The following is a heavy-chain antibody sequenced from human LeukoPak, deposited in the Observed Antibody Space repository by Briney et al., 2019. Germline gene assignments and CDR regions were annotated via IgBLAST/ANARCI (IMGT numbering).Heavy chain of an antibody. CDR3: ARDPDSSGLRGFDY. V-gene: IGHV3-21*01. CDR2: ISSSSSYT. D-gene: IGHD3-22*01. J-gene: IGHJ4*02. Sequence: PGGSLRLSCAASGFTFSSYSMNWVRQAPGKGLEWVSSISSSSSYTYYADSVKGRFTISRDNAKNSLYLQMNSLRAEDTAVYYCARDPDSSGLRGFDYWGQGTLVTVSS. CDR1: GFTFSSYS.